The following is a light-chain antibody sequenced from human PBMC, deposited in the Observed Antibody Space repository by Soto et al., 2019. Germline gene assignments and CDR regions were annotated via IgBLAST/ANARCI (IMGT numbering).Light chain of an antibody. V-gene: IGKV3-15*01. J-gene: IGKJ5*01. CDR2: GSS. Sequence: EIVLTQSPATLSVSPGERATLSCRASQGVSTSLAWYQQKLGQAPRVLIYGSSSRATGVPARFSGSGSGTEFTLTISSLQSEDSGIYYCLQDNDWPLSTFGQGTRLEI. CDR3: LQDNDWPLST. CDR1: QGVSTS.